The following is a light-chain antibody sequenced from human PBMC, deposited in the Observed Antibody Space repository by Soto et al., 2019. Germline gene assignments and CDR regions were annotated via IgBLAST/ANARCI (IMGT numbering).Light chain of an antibody. V-gene: IGLV2-14*01. CDR3: TSYTSSSTLYV. CDR2: EVN. Sequence: QSALTQPASVSGSPGQSITISCTGTSSDVGGYNYVSWYQQHPGKAPKLMMYEVNNRPSGVSNRFSGSKSGNTASLIISGLQAEDEADYYCTSYTSSSTLYVFGTGTKLTVL. CDR1: SSDVGGYNY. J-gene: IGLJ1*01.